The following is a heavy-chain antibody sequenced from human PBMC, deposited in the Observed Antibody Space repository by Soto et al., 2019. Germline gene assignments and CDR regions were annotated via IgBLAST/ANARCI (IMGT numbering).Heavy chain of an antibody. J-gene: IGHJ4*02. CDR2: ISSSSSYI. CDR3: ARARGRYCSGGSCYSGDDY. V-gene: IGHV3-21*01. D-gene: IGHD2-15*01. CDR1: GFTFSSYS. Sequence: EVQLVESGGGLVKPGGSLRLSCAASGFTFSSYSMNWVRQAPGKGLEWVSSISSSSSYIYYTDSVKGRFTISRDNAKNSLYLQMNSLRAEDTAVYYCARARGRYCSGGSCYSGDDYWGQGTLVTVSS.